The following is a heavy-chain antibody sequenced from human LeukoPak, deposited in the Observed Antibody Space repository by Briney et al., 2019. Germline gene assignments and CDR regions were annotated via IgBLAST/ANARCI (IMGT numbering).Heavy chain of an antibody. Sequence: SETLSLTCTVSGDSIRSSSYYWGWIRQPPGKGLEWIGSIYYSGSTYYNPSLKSRVTISVDTSKNQFSLKLSSVTAADTAVYYCARRRVRGVALWGQGTLVTVSS. CDR3: ARRRVRGVAL. D-gene: IGHD3-10*01. CDR2: IYYSGST. J-gene: IGHJ4*02. V-gene: IGHV4-39*01. CDR1: GDSIRSSSYY.